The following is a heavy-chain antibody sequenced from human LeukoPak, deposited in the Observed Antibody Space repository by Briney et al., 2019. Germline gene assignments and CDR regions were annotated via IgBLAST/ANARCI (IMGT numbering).Heavy chain of an antibody. CDR1: GFTFTSSA. D-gene: IGHD6-19*01. CDR2: IVVGSGNT. J-gene: IGHJ4*02. Sequence: SVKVSCKASGFTFTSSAMQWVRQARGQRLEWIGWIVVGSGNTNYAQKFKERVTITRDMSTSTAYMELSSLRSEDTAVYYCAAQTGYSSGDHQDGFDYWGQGTLVTVSS. V-gene: IGHV1-58*02. CDR3: AAQTGYSSGDHQDGFDY.